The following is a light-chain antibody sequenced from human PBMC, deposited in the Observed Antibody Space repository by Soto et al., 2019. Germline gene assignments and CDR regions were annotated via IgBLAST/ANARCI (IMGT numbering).Light chain of an antibody. J-gene: IGLJ7*01. V-gene: IGLV1-44*01. CDR3: AAWDDSLNGAV. Sequence: QSVLTQPPSASGTPGQRVTISCSGSNSNIGDNTVNWYQQLPGTAPKLLIYRNHQRPSGVPDRFSGSKSGTSASLAISGLQSEDEADYYCAAWDDSLNGAVFGGGTQLTVL. CDR1: NSNIGDNT. CDR2: RNH.